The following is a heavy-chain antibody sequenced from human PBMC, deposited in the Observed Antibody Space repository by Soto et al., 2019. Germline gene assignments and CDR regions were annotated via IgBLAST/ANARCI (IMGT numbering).Heavy chain of an antibody. CDR2: IYSGGST. D-gene: IGHD3-3*01. CDR3: ARGSITIFGVVRGTYYGMDV. V-gene: IGHV3-53*05. Sequence: PGGALRLSCAACGFTVSSNYMSXDRQAPRKGLEWVSVIYSGGSTYYADSVKGRFTISRDNSKNTLYLQMNSLRAEDTAVYYCARGSITIFGVVRGTYYGMDVWRQGPTVTVS. CDR1: GFTVSSNY. J-gene: IGHJ6*02.